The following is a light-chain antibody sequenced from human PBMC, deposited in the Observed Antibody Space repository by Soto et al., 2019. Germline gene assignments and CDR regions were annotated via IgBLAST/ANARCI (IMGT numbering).Light chain of an antibody. CDR1: QSVGTY. V-gene: IGKV3-15*01. CDR2: PAS. CDR3: QHYYNWPPT. Sequence: EIVMTQSPATLSVSPGERATLSCRASQSVGTYLAWYQQKPGQAPRLLIYPASARAAGIPARFSGSGSGTEFPLTISSLQSEDFAMYYCQHYYNWPPTFGKGTKVEIK. J-gene: IGKJ1*01.